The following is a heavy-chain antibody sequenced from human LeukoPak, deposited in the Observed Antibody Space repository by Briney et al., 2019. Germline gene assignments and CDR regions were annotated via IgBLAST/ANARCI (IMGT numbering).Heavy chain of an antibody. CDR3: AGTYYYGSGSYYDYYYGMDV. V-gene: IGHV4-59*12. CDR1: GGSISSYY. Sequence: SETLSLTCTVSGGSISSYYWSWTRQPPGKGLEWIGYIYYSGSTNYNPSLKSRVTISVDTSKNQFSLKLSSVTAADTAVYYCAGTYYYGSGSYYDYYYGMDVWGKGTTVTVSS. CDR2: IYYSGST. D-gene: IGHD3-10*01. J-gene: IGHJ6*04.